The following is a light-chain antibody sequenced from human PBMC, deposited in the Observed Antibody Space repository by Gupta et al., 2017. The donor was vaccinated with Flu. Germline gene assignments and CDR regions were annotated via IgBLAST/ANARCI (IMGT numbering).Light chain of an antibody. CDR2: DAS. V-gene: IGKV3-11*01. J-gene: IGKJ2*01. Sequence: EIVLTQSPATLSLSPGERATLSCRASQSVSSYLAWYQQKPGQAPRLLIYDASNRATGIPARFSGSGCGTDFTLTISSLEPEDFAVYYCQQRSNWPPYTCGQGTKLEIK. CDR1: QSVSSY. CDR3: QQRSNWPPYT.